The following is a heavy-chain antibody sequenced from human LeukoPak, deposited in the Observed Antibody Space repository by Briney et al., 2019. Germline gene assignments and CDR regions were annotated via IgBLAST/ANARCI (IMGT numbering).Heavy chain of an antibody. CDR3: ANSDWRSASYYFDY. J-gene: IGHJ4*02. CDR2: ISGSGGST. V-gene: IGHV3-23*01. CDR1: GFTFSSYA. D-gene: IGHD3-9*01. Sequence: GGSLRLSCAASGFTFSSYAMNWVRRAPGKGLEWVSAISGSGGSTYYADSVKGRFAISRDNSKNTLYLQMNSLRAEDTAVYYCANSDWRSASYYFDYWGQGTLATVSS.